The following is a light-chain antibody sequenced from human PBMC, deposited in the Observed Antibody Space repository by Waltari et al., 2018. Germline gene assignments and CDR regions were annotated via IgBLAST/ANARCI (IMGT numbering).Light chain of an antibody. CDR3: AAWDDSLNGV. V-gene: IGLV1-44*01. Sequence: QSVLTQPPSASGTPGQRVTISCSGSSSNIGSNTVNWYQQLPGTAPKRLMYRNNQRPSGVPDRFSGSKSGTSASLAISGLQSEDEADYYCAAWDDSLNGVFGGGTKLTVL. CDR1: SSNIGSNT. J-gene: IGLJ3*02. CDR2: RNN.